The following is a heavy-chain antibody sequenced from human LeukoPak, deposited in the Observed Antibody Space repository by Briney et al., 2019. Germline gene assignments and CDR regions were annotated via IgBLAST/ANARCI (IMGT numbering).Heavy chain of an antibody. CDR1: GGSFSGYY. Sequence: SETLSLTCAVYGGSFSGYYWSWIRQPPGKGLEWIGEINHSGSTNYNPSLKSRVTISVDTSKNQFSLKLSSVTAADTAVYYCARGWYQLLSEDAFDIWGQGTMVTVSS. CDR3: ARGWYQLLSEDAFDI. V-gene: IGHV4-34*01. J-gene: IGHJ3*02. D-gene: IGHD2-2*01. CDR2: INHSGST.